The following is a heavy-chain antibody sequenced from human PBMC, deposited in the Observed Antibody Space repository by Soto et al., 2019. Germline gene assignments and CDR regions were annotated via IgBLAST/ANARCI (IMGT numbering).Heavy chain of an antibody. CDR3: AIVTYLRGPSGDTYYYYGMDV. D-gene: IGHD2-15*01. V-gene: IGHV1-18*04. CDR1: GYTFTSYG. Sequence: ASVKVSCKASGYTFTSYGISWVRQAPGQGLEWMGWISTYNGNTNSAQKLQGRVTMTTDTSTSTAYMELRSLRSDDTAVYYCAIVTYLRGPSGDTYYYYGMDVWGQGTTVTVSS. J-gene: IGHJ6*02. CDR2: ISTYNGNT.